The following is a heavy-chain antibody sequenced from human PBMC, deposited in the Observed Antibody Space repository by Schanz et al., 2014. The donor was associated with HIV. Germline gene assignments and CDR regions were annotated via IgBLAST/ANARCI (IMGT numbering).Heavy chain of an antibody. CDR2: ISATGGST. CDR3: AKPEYDSRGNSQSHFDY. D-gene: IGHD3-22*01. Sequence: EQLVESGGGVVQPGRSLRLSCAGSGFSFDTFGIHWVRQAPGKGLEWVSAISATGGSTYYADSVKGRFTISRDNSKNTLYLQMTTLRIDDTAVYYCAKPEYDSRGNSQSHFDYWGQGTLVTVSS. V-gene: IGHV3-23*04. CDR1: GFSFDTFG. J-gene: IGHJ4*02.